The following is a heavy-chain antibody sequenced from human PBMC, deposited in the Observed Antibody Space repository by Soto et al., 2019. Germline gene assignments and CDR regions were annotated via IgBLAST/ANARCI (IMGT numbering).Heavy chain of an antibody. CDR3: ARSIRGPRRFNGMDV. J-gene: IGHJ6*02. D-gene: IGHD1-20*01. V-gene: IGHV2-70*13. Sequence: SGPTAGEPTETLTLTCTFSGFSLTSPGMCVSWIRQSPGKALEWLALIERDDDDKYYSTSLKTRLTISKDTRKNQVVLTMANMEPADTATYYCARSIRGPRRFNGMDVWGQGTTVTVSS. CDR2: IERDDDDK. CDR1: GFSLTSPGMC.